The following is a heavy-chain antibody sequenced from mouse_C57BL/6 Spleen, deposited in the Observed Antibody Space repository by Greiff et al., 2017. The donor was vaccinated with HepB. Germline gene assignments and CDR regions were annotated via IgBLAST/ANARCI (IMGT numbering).Heavy chain of an antibody. D-gene: IGHD3-2*02. CDR1: GYTFTSYW. J-gene: IGHJ2*01. CDR3: ARRDSSGYPFDY. CDR2: INPSNGGT. V-gene: IGHV1-53*01. Sequence: QVQLQQPGTELVKPGASVKLSCKASGYTFTSYWMHWVKQRPGQGLEWIGNINPSNGGTNYNEKFKSKATLTGDKSSSTAYMQLSSLTSEDAAVYYCARRDSSGYPFDYWGQGTTLTVSS.